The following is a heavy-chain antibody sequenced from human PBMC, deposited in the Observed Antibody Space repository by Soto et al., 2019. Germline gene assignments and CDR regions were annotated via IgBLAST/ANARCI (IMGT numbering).Heavy chain of an antibody. Sequence: GGSLRLSCAASGFTFSSYAMYWVRQAPGKGLEWVAVISYEGNNKYYADSVKGRFTISRDNSKNTLYLQMNSLRAEDTAVYYCARDPTYFYDSSGYYDYWGQGTLVTVSS. CDR1: GFTFSSYA. V-gene: IGHV3-30*04. D-gene: IGHD3-22*01. J-gene: IGHJ4*02. CDR2: ISYEGNNK. CDR3: ARDPTYFYDSSGYYDY.